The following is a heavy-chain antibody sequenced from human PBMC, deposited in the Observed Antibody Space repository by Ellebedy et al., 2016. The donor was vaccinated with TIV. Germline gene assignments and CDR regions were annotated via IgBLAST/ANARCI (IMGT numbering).Heavy chain of an antibody. CDR1: GFTFSIYN. J-gene: IGHJ1*01. V-gene: IGHV3-21*04. D-gene: IGHD3/OR15-3a*01. CDR3: AKEFYDWLLYGYFQH. Sequence: GESLKISCAASGFTFSIYNMNWVRQAPGKGLEWVSSISSSSSYTYYADSVKGRFTISRDNSKNTLYLQINSLRAEDTAVYYCAKEFYDWLLYGYFQHWGQGTLVTVSS. CDR2: ISSSSSYT.